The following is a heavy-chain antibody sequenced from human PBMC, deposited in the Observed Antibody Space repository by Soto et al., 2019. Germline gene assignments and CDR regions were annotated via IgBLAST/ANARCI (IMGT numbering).Heavy chain of an antibody. CDR2: ISWNSGSI. CDR3: AKSLSGDTAMVNFYYYYYMDV. V-gene: IGHV3-9*01. CDR1: GFTFDDYA. J-gene: IGHJ6*03. D-gene: IGHD5-18*01. Sequence: GGSLRLSCAASGFTFDDYAMHWVRQAPGKGLEWVSGISWNSGSIGYADSVKGRFTISRDNAKNSLYLQMNSLRAEDTALYYCAKSLSGDTAMVNFYYYYYMDVWGKGTTVTVSS.